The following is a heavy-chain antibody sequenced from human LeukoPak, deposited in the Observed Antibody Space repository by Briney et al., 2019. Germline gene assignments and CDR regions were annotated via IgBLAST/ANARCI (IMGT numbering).Heavy chain of an antibody. CDR3: ARDAALYNWNDLYFYYYYMDV. CDR1: GFTFSNYN. J-gene: IGHJ6*03. Sequence: GGSLRLSCAASGFTFSNYNMSWVRQTPGKGLEWVASITRGSIYTFYADSVKGRFTIPRDNAKNSLYLHMNSLRAEDTAVYYCARDAALYNWNDLYFYYYYMDVWGQREHGHRLL. D-gene: IGHD1-1*01. V-gene: IGHV3-21*01. CDR2: ITRGSIYT.